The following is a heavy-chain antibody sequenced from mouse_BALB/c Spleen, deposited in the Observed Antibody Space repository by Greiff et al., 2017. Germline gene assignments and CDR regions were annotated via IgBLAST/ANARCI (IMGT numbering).Heavy chain of an antibody. CDR2: INPSNGRT. D-gene: IGHD1-2*01. CDR1: GYTFTSYW. J-gene: IGHJ2*01. V-gene: IGHV1S81*02. Sequence: QVQLKESGAELVKPGASVKLSCKASGYTFTSYWMHWVKQRPGQGLEWIGEINPSNGRTNYNEKFKSKATLTVDKSSSTAYMQLSSLTSEDSAVYYCARASLHPDYWGQGTTLTVSS. CDR3: ARASLHPDY.